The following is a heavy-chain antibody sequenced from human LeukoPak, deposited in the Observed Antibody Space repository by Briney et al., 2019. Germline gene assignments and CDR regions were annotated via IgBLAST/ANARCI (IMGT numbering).Heavy chain of an antibody. V-gene: IGHV5-51*01. D-gene: IGHD3-9*01. Sequence: GESLKISCKGSGYSFTSYWIGWVRQMPGKGLEWMGIIYPGDSETIYSPSFQGQVTISADKSISTAYLQWSSLKASDTAMYYCARMHYDIMAGYRKGGWFDPWGQGTQVTVSS. CDR3: ARMHYDIMAGYRKGGWFDP. CDR1: GYSFTSYW. J-gene: IGHJ5*02. CDR2: IYPGDSET.